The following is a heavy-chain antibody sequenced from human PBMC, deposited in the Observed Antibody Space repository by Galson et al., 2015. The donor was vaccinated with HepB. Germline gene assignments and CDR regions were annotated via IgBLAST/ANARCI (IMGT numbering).Heavy chain of an antibody. CDR3: ASWVGCSGGSYYSDGGSFDY. V-gene: IGHV3-30*03. CDR1: GFTFSSYG. J-gene: IGHJ4*02. CDR2: ISYDGSNK. Sequence: SLRLSCAASGFTFSSYGMHWVRQAPGKGLEWVAVISYDGSNKYYADSVKGRFTISRDNSKNTLYLQMNSLRAEDTAVYYCASWVGCSGGSYYSDGGSFDYWGQGTLVTVSS. D-gene: IGHD2-15*01.